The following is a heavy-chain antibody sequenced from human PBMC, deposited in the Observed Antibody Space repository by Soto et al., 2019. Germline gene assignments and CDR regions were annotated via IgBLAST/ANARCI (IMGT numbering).Heavy chain of an antibody. Sequence: PGGSLRLSCAAYGFTFSSYAMSWVRQAPGKGLEWVSAISGSGGSTYYADSVKGRFTISRDNSKNTLYLQMNSLRAEDTAVYYCAKDGRITMIVVVTPNWFDRWGQGTLVTVSS. CDR3: AKDGRITMIVVVTPNWFDR. CDR1: GFTFSSYA. V-gene: IGHV3-23*01. D-gene: IGHD3-22*01. CDR2: ISGSGGST. J-gene: IGHJ5*02.